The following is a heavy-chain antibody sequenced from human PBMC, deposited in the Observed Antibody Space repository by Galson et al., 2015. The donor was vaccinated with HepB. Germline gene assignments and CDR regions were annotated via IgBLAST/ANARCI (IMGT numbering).Heavy chain of an antibody. CDR3: AYRQAPMYAFDF. V-gene: IGHV2-5*01. Sequence: PALVKPTQTLTLTCTFSGFSLHTGGVGVGWIRQPPGKALEWLALVYWNYDKRYSPSLKSRVTITKDTSKNQVVLTMTNMDPVDTATYYCAYRQAPMYAFDFWGQGTMVPVSS. CDR1: GFSLHTGGVG. J-gene: IGHJ3*01. CDR2: VYWNYDK. D-gene: IGHD3-10*02.